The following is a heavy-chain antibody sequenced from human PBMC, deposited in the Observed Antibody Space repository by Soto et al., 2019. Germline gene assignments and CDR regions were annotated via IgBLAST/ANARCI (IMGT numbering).Heavy chain of an antibody. CDR2: ISGSGGST. V-gene: IGHV3-23*01. Sequence: EVQLLESGGGLVQPGGSLRLSCAASGFTFSSYAMSWVRQAPGKGLEWVSAISGSGGSTYYADSVKGRFTISRDNSKTTLYLQMNSLRAEDTAVYYCAKGVVGATVMYGMDVWGQGTTVTVSS. CDR1: GFTFSSYA. CDR3: AKGVVGATVMYGMDV. D-gene: IGHD1-26*01. J-gene: IGHJ6*02.